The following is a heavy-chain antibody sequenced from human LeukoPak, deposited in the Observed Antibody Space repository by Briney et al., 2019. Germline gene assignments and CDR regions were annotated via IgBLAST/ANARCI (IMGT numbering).Heavy chain of an antibody. J-gene: IGHJ3*02. V-gene: IGHV1-18*01. Sequence: VASVKVSCKASGYTFTSYGISWVRQAPGQGLEWMGWISAYNGNTNYAQKLQGRVTMTTDTSTSTAYMELRSLRSDDTAVYYCARDRKIRFLEWLSLAFDIWGQGTMVTVSS. CDR1: GYTFTSYG. D-gene: IGHD3-3*01. CDR2: ISAYNGNT. CDR3: ARDRKIRFLEWLSLAFDI.